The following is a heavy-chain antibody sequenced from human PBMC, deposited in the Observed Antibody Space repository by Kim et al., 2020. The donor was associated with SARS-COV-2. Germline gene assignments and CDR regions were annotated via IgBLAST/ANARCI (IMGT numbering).Heavy chain of an antibody. CDR1: GFSLSRYG. D-gene: IGHD6-19*01. Sequence: GGSLRLSCAASGFSLSRYGMHWVRQSPGKGLEWVAVIWYDGIKKYYAASVKGRFTISRDTSKNTLHLQMNSLRGEDTAVYYCTREEWGSGWAYGMDVWGQGASVSVSS. V-gene: IGHV3-33*08. J-gene: IGHJ6*02. CDR2: IWYDGIKK. CDR3: TREEWGSGWAYGMDV.